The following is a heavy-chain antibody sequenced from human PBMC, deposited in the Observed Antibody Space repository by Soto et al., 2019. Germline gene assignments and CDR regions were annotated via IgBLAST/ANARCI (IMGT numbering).Heavy chain of an antibody. Sequence: GSLRLSCAASGFTFTRYGMNWVRQAPGKGLEWVSSISSATSYIYYADSVKGRFTTSRDNAKNSLYLQMNSLRAEDTAVYYCARDQESRAAAGRAYYYYGMDVWGQGTTVTVSS. CDR1: GFTFTRYG. CDR3: ARDQESRAAAGRAYYYYGMDV. D-gene: IGHD6-13*01. CDR2: ISSATSYI. J-gene: IGHJ6*02. V-gene: IGHV3-21*01.